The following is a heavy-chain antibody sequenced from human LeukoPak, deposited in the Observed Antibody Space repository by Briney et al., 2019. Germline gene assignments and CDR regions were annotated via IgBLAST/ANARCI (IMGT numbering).Heavy chain of an antibody. CDR1: GGSFSGYY. D-gene: IGHD3-10*01. J-gene: IGHJ4*02. CDR3: ARSSRWFGELPH. V-gene: IGHV4-34*01. CDR2: INHSGST. Sequence: SETLSLTCAVYGGSFSGYYWSWIRQPPGKGLEWIGEINHSGSTNYNPSLKSRVTISVDTSKNQFSPKLSSVTAADTAVYYCARSSRWFGELPHWGQGTLVTVSS.